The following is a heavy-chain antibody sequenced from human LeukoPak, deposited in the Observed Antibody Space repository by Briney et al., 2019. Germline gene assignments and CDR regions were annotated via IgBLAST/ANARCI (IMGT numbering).Heavy chain of an antibody. CDR3: ARVGQQLAFYFDY. CDR2: IYYSGST. V-gene: IGHV4-39*01. Sequence: SETLSLTCTVSGGSISSSSYYWGWIRQPPGKGLEWIGSIYYSGSTYYNPSLKSRVTISVDTSKNQFSLKLSSVTAADTAVYYCARVGQQLAFYFDYWGQGTLVTVSS. J-gene: IGHJ4*02. D-gene: IGHD6-13*01. CDR1: GGSISSSSYY.